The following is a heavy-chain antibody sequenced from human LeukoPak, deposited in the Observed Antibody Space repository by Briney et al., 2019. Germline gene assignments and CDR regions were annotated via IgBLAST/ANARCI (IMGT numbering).Heavy chain of an antibody. CDR3: ARDRLQHFDC. D-gene: IGHD1-1*01. Sequence: SETLSLTCTVSGGSISSGGYFWSWIRQHPGKGLEWIGYIYYSGSTYYNPSLKSRVTISVDTSKNQFSLKLSSVTAADTAVYYCARDRLQHFDCWGQGTLVTVSS. V-gene: IGHV4-31*03. CDR1: GGSISSGGYF. J-gene: IGHJ4*02. CDR2: IYYSGST.